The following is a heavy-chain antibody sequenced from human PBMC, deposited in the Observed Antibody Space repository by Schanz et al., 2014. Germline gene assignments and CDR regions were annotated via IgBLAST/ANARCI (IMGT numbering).Heavy chain of an antibody. V-gene: IGHV4-61*02. CDR1: GGSIRSGTYY. CDR3: ARDTTWRRDL. Sequence: QVQLQESGPGLVKPSQTLSLTCTVSGGSIRSGTYYWSWIRQPAGKALEWVGRVFPNGITNYNPSLKTRVPVSLDTSKNLFSLTRTSLTAADTAVYYCARDTTWRRDLWGRGPLXTVSS. J-gene: IGHJ2*01. D-gene: IGHD5-12*01. CDR2: VFPNGIT.